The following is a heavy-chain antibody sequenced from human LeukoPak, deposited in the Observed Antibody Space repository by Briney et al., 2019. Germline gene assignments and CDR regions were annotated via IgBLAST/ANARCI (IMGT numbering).Heavy chain of an antibody. J-gene: IGHJ4*02. CDR2: ISSSSSYI. D-gene: IGHD2-15*01. CDR1: GFTFSSYS. V-gene: IGHV3-21*01. CDR3: ARDPPQYSLGYCSGGSCGPY. Sequence: GGSLRLSCAASGFTFSSYSMNWVRQAPGKGLEWVSSISSSSSYIYYADSVKGRFTISRDNAKNSLYLQMNSLRAEDTAVYYCARDPPQYSLGYCSGGSCGPYWGQGTLVTVSS.